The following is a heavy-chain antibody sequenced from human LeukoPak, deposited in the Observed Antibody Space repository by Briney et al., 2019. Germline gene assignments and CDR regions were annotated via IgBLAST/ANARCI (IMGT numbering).Heavy chain of an antibody. D-gene: IGHD6-13*01. CDR1: GFTFSSYA. CDR2: ISSSGDNT. Sequence: GGSLRLSCAVSGFTFSSYAMSWVRQAPGKGLEWVSAISSSGDNTYYADSVKGRFTISRDNSKNTLYLQMNSLRAEDTAVYYCAKGPPTGYGSSWFDYWGQGTLATVSS. V-gene: IGHV3-23*01. CDR3: AKGPPTGYGSSWFDY. J-gene: IGHJ4*02.